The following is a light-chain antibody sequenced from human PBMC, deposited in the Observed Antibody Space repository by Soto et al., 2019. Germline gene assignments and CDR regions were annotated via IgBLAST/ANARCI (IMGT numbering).Light chain of an antibody. CDR2: EGN. CDR3: CSYVRGNTYV. J-gene: IGLJ1*01. CDR1: SSDVGSSVL. Sequence: QSVLTQPASVSGSPGQSITVSCTGTSSDVGSSVLVSWYQQHPGKAPKLIIYEGNKRPSGISNRFSGSKSGNAASLMISGLQTDDEADYYCCSYVRGNTYVSGTGTKVPVL. V-gene: IGLV2-23*01.